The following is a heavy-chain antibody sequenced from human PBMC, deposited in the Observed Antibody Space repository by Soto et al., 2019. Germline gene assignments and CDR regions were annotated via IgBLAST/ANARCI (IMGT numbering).Heavy chain of an antibody. J-gene: IGHJ6*02. CDR1: GFTSSRYA. Sequence: QVQLVESGGGVVQPGRSLRLSCAASGFTSSRYAMHWVRQAPGKGLEWLAVIAYDGSSKFYADSVKGRLAISRDNSKSTLFLQMDSLRSEGTAVYYCARSGSANYYYVLGVWGQGTTVSVSS. V-gene: IGHV3-30*09. CDR2: IAYDGSSK. D-gene: IGHD6-25*01. CDR3: ARSGSANYYYVLGV.